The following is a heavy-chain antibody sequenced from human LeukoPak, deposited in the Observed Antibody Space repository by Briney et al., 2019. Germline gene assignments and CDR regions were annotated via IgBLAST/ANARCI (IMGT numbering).Heavy chain of an antibody. CDR3: ARGGSGDSFDY. V-gene: IGHV3-48*04. Sequence: GGSLRLSCAASGFTFSSSSMNWVRQAPGKGLEWVSYISSSRSIIYYADSVKGRFTISRDNAKNSPYLQMNSLRAEDTAVYFCARGGSGDSFDYWGQGTLVTVSS. D-gene: IGHD7-27*01. CDR1: GFTFSSSS. J-gene: IGHJ4*02. CDR2: ISSSRSII.